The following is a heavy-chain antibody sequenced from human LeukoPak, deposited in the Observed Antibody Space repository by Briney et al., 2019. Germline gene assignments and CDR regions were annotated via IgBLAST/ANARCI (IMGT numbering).Heavy chain of an antibody. J-gene: IGHJ1*01. CDR2: ISSSSSYT. CDR3: ATTVAGTVEYFQH. D-gene: IGHD6-19*01. Sequence: GGSLRLSCAASGFTFSDYYMSWIRQAPGKGLEWVSYISSSSSYTNYADSVKGRFTISRDNAKNSLYLQMNSLRAEDTAVYYCATTVAGTVEYFQHWGQGTLVTVPS. V-gene: IGHV3-11*06. CDR1: GFTFSDYY.